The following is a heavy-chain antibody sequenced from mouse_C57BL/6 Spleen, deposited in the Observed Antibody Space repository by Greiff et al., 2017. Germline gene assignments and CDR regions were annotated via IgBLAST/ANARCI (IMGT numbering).Heavy chain of an antibody. J-gene: IGHJ3*01. D-gene: IGHD2-5*01. Sequence: VQLQQSGPGLVQPSQSLSITCTVSGFSLTSYGVHWVRQSPGKGLEWLGVIWSGGSTDYNAAFISRLSISKDNSKSQVFFKMNSLQADDTAIYYCARNEIPVAYYSNPFAYWGQGTLVTVSA. V-gene: IGHV2-2*01. CDR1: GFSLTSYG. CDR3: ARNEIPVAYYSNPFAY. CDR2: IWSGGST.